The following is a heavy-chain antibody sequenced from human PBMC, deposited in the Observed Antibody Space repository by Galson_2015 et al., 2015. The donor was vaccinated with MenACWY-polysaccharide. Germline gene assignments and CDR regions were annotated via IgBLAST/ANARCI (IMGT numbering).Heavy chain of an antibody. CDR2: IYPGDSET. Sequence: QSGAEVKKPGESLKISCKGSGDTFTSSWIGWVRQMPGKGLEWMGIIYPGDSETIYSPSFQGQVTISADKSITTAYLQWSSLKTSDTAMFYCARRGNDYDGNLGRGWYFDLWGRGTLVTVSS. CDR3: ARRGNDYDGNLGRGWYFDL. V-gene: IGHV5-51*03. J-gene: IGHJ2*01. D-gene: IGHD4-23*01. CDR1: GDTFTSSW.